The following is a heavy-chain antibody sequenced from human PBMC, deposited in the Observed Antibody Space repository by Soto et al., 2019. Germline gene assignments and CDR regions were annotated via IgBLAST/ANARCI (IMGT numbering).Heavy chain of an antibody. CDR1: GDSVSSNCAA. V-gene: IGHV6-1*01. CDR2: TYYRSKWYN. J-gene: IGHJ6*03. D-gene: IGHD3-16*02. CDR3: ARGSLYYDYIWGSYRSSYYYYYMDV. Sequence: PSQTLSLTCAISGDSVSSNCAAWNWIRQSPSRGLEWLGRTYYRSKWYNDYAVSVKSRITINPDTSKNQFSLQLNSVTPEDTAVYYCARGSLYYDYIWGSYRSSYYYYYMDVWGKGTTVTVSS.